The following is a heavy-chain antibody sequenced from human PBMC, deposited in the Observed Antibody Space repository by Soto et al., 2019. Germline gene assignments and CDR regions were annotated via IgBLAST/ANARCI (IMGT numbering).Heavy chain of an antibody. Sequence: EVQLVESGGGLVQPGGSLRLSCAASGFTFSSYWMYWVRQAPGKGLVWVSRIKTDGSITSYADSVKGRFTVSRDNARDMLYLQMNSLRAEDTPVYYCAKDMNSVPEYWGQGTLVTVSS. CDR1: GFTFSSYW. V-gene: IGHV3-74*01. J-gene: IGHJ4*02. D-gene: IGHD1-7*01. CDR2: IKTDGSIT. CDR3: AKDMNSVPEY.